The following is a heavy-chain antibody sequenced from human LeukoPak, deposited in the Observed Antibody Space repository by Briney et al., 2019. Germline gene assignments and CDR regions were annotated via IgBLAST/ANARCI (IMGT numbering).Heavy chain of an antibody. CDR2: ISYGNT. D-gene: IGHD5-18*01. Sequence: SSETLSLSCSVSGDSVTSGGYYWNWIRQTPGKGLEWIGHISYGNTDYNPSLKSRVTISVDTSKNQFSLKLTSVTAADTAVYYCARDKAHSYGRYFDPWGQGALVTVSS. J-gene: IGHJ5*02. CDR3: ARDKAHSYGRYFDP. V-gene: IGHV4-61*08. CDR1: GDSVTSGGYY.